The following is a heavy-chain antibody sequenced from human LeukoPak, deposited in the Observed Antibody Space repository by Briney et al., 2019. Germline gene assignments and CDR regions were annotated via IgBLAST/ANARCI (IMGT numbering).Heavy chain of an antibody. V-gene: IGHV4-4*07. D-gene: IGHD1/OR15-1a*01. Sequence: SETLSLTCNVSGGSISSYYWSWIRQPAGKGLEWIGRIYTSGSTNYNPSLKSRVTMSVDTSKNQFSLKLSSVTAADTAVYYCARESRPQGRNNLNWFDPWGQGTLVTVSS. CDR2: IYTSGST. J-gene: IGHJ5*02. CDR3: ARESRPQGRNNLNWFDP. CDR1: GGSISSYY.